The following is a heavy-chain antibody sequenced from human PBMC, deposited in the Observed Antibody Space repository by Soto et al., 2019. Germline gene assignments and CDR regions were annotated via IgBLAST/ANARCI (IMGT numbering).Heavy chain of an antibody. Sequence: GDSVKVSCKASGYTFTSYGISWVRQAPGQGLEWMGWISAYNGNTNYAQKLQGRVTMTTDTSTSTAYMELRRLRSDDTAVYYCEIRLGWLQHYWGKRILGTVSS. CDR2: ISAYNGNT. CDR3: EIRLGWLQHY. CDR1: GYTFTSYG. V-gene: IGHV1-18*01. J-gene: IGHJ4*02. D-gene: IGHD2-21*01.